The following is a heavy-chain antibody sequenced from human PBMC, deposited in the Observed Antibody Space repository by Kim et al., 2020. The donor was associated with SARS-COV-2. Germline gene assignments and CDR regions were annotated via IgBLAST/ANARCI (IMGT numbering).Heavy chain of an antibody. J-gene: IGHJ4*02. V-gene: IGHV1-46*01. Sequence: AQKFQGRVPLTRDTSTSTVYMELSSLRSEDTAVYYCARVNTVTTHTYVDYWGQGTLVTVSS. D-gene: IGHD4-17*01. CDR3: ARVNTVTTHTYVDY.